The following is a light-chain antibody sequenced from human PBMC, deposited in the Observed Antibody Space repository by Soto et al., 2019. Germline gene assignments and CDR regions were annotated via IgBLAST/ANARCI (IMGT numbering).Light chain of an antibody. CDR1: QSVSSY. CDR3: QQRSNWPPG. CDR2: DAS. V-gene: IGKV3-11*01. J-gene: IGKJ3*01. Sequence: EIVLTQSPATLSLSPGERATLSCRASQSVSSYLAWYQQKPGQAPRLLIYDASNRATGIPARFSGSGSGTDCTLTISSLEPEDFAVYDCQQRSNWPPGFGPGTKVDIK.